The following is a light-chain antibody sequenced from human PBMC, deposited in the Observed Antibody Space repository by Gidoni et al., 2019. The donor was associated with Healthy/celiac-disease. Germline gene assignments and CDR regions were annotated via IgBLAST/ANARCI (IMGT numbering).Light chain of an antibody. CDR1: QSLLHSNGYNY. Sequence: DIVMTQSPLSLPVTPGEPASISCRSSQSLLHSNGYNYLDWYLQKPGQSPQLLIYLGSNRASGVPDRFSGSGSGTDFTLKISRVEAEDVGVYYCMQALPTSSFGQXTKLEIK. J-gene: IGKJ2*04. V-gene: IGKV2-28*01. CDR3: MQALPTSS. CDR2: LGS.